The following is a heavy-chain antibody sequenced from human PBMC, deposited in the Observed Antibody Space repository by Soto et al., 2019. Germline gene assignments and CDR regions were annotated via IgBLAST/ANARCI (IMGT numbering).Heavy chain of an antibody. J-gene: IGHJ4*02. V-gene: IGHV3-23*01. D-gene: IGHD4-17*01. Sequence: GGSLRLSCAASGFTFSSYAMSWVRQAPGKGLEWVSAISGSGGSTYYADSVKGRFTISRDNSKNTLYLQMNSLRAEDTAVYYCAKTLLPTVTTYKSHYFDYWGQGTLVTVSS. CDR3: AKTLLPTVTTYKSHYFDY. CDR2: ISGSGGST. CDR1: GFTFSSYA.